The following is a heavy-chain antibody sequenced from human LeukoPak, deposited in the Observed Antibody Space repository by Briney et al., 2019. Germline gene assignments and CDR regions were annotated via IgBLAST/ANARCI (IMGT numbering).Heavy chain of an antibody. J-gene: IGHJ4*02. CDR1: EFTFGSYA. CDR3: AKDRRACSSSSCYYRFDY. Sequence: GGSLRLSCAASEFTFGSYAMSWVRQAPGKGLEWVSAISDSGGSTYYADSVKGRFTVSRDNSKNTMYLQMNSLRAEDTAVYYCAKDRRACSSSSCYYRFDYWGQGTLVTVSS. D-gene: IGHD2-2*01. CDR2: ISDSGGST. V-gene: IGHV3-23*01.